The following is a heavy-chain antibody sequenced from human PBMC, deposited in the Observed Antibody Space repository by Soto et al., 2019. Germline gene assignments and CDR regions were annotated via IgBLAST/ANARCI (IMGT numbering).Heavy chain of an antibody. CDR1: GGSISSSSYY. Sequence: PSETLSLTCTVSGGSISSSSYYWGWIHQPPGKGLEWIGSIYYSGSTYYNPSLKSRVTISVDTSKNQFSLKLSSVTAADTAVYYCAYDYGVAEYFQHWGQGTLVTVSS. J-gene: IGHJ1*01. CDR3: AYDYGVAEYFQH. CDR2: IYYSGST. V-gene: IGHV4-39*01. D-gene: IGHD4-17*01.